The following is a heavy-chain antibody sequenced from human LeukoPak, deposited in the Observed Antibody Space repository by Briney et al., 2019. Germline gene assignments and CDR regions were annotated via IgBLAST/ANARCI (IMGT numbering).Heavy chain of an antibody. CDR3: ARQGSSGYYGYYMDV. CDR2: IFPDDSDT. J-gene: IGHJ6*03. D-gene: IGHD3-22*01. V-gene: IGHV5-51*01. Sequence: GESLKISCKGSGYNLAHDWIGWVRQMPGKGLEWMGIIFPDDSDTIYSPSFQGQVTISADKSINTAYLQWSDLKASDSAIYYCARQGSSGYYGYYMDVWGKGTTVTVSS. CDR1: GYNLAHDW.